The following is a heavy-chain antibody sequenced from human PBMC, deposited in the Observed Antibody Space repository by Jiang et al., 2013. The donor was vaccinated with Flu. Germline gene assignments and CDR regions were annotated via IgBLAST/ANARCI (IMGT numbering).Heavy chain of an antibody. Sequence: TGPGLVKAFGDPVPHPALSLVAPSVLTTGAGSGSPQGRDWSALGISITVGAPTTTPPSKSRVTISVDTSKNHLSLKLSSVTAADTAVYYCARLESGSPGRFDPWGQGTLVTVSS. CDR3: ARLESGSPGRFDP. D-gene: IGHD1-26*01. J-gene: IGHJ5*02. CDR1: VAPSVLTT. V-gene: IGHV4-59*08. CDR2: SITVGAP.